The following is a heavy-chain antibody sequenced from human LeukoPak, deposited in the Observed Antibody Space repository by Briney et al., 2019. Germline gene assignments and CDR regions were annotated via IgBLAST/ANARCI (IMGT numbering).Heavy chain of an antibody. CDR3: ARAQPRGYYDSSGYYPLGY. V-gene: IGHV3-33*01. CDR2: IWYDGSNK. Sequence: GRSLRLSCAASGFTFSSYGMHWVRQAPGKGLEWVAVIWYDGSNKYYADSVKGRFTISRDNSKNTLYLQMNSLRAEDTAVYYCARAQPRGYYDSSGYYPLGYWGQGTLVTVSS. J-gene: IGHJ4*02. CDR1: GFTFSSYG. D-gene: IGHD3-22*01.